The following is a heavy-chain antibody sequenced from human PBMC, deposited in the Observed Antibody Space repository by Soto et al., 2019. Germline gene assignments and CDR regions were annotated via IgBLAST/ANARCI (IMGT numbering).Heavy chain of an antibody. D-gene: IGHD3-10*01. CDR3: AKSQRVLYYGSGSYYYGMDV. CDR1: GFTFSSYA. Sequence: GGSLRLSCAASGFTFSSYAMHWVRQAPGKGLEYVSAISSNGGSTYYADSVKGRFTISRDNSKNTLYLQMGSLRAEDMAVYYCAKSQRVLYYGSGSYYYGMDVWGQGTTVTVSS. J-gene: IGHJ6*02. V-gene: IGHV3-64*02. CDR2: ISSNGGST.